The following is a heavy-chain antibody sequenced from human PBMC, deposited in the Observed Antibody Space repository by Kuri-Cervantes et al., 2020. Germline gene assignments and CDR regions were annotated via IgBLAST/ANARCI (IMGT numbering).Heavy chain of an antibody. J-gene: IGHJ4*02. D-gene: IGHD1/OR15-1a*01. Sequence: SETLSLTCTVSGGSIRNYYWTWIRQSPGKGLEWIGSIFHSGSTHYNPSLKSRVTISVDTSKNQFSLELTSVTAADTAVYYCARLAAGGTIFDYWGQGTLVTVSS. CDR3: ARLAAGGTIFDY. CDR2: IFHSGST. CDR1: GGSIRNYY. V-gene: IGHV4-59*08.